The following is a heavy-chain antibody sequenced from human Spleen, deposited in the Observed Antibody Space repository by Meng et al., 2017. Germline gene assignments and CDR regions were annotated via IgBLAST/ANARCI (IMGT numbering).Heavy chain of an antibody. Sequence: GSLRLSCTVSGGSISSSTYWGWIRQPPGKGLEWIGSIYYSGTTYYNPSLKSRVTISVDTSKNQFSLQLSSVTAADTAVYYCAREGCGGGSCYPFNYWGQGTLVTVSS. CDR1: GGSISSSTY. J-gene: IGHJ4*02. CDR3: AREGCGGGSCYPFNY. D-gene: IGHD2-15*01. CDR2: IYYSGTT. V-gene: IGHV4-39*07.